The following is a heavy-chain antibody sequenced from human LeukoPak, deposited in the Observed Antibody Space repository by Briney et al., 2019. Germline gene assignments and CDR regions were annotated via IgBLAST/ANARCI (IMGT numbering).Heavy chain of an antibody. J-gene: IGHJ6*02. CDR3: ARAESYYYGMDV. Sequence: GGSLRLSCAAPGFTFSSYAMRWVRQAPGKGLELVSAISSNGGSTYYANSVKGRFTISRDNSKNTLYLQMGSLRAEDMAVYYCARAESYYYGMDVWGQGTTVTVSS. CDR2: ISSNGGST. V-gene: IGHV3-64*01. CDR1: GFTFSSYA.